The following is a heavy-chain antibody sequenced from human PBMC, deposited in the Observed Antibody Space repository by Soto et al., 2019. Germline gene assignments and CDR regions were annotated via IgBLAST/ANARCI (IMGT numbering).Heavy chain of an antibody. CDR3: ATSASSDH. D-gene: IGHD1-26*01. Sequence: VQLVESRGGVVQPGRSLRLSCVASGFLFDTYGMHWVRQTPGKGLEWVAIISYDGSHKEYADSVKGRFAISRDNSENTLYLQMNNLGVEDTALYYCATSASSDHWGQGTQVTVSS. J-gene: IGHJ4*02. CDR1: GFLFDTYG. V-gene: IGHV3-30*03. CDR2: ISYDGSHK.